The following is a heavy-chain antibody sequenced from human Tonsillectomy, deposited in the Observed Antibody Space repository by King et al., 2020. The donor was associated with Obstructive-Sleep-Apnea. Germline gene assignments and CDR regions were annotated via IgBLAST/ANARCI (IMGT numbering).Heavy chain of an antibody. V-gene: IGHV5-51*01. J-gene: IGHJ4*02. CDR3: ARRNRGFVDFPY. CDR1: GYIFTNSW. Sequence: QLVQSGAELRKPGECLKISCEASGYIFTNSWIGWVRQMPGKGLEWVGIIYPDDSDTRYSPSFEGHVTISVDKSANTAYLQWNSLKASDSAIYYCARRNRGFVDFPYWGQGTLVTVSS. D-gene: IGHD3-10*01. CDR2: IYPDDSDT.